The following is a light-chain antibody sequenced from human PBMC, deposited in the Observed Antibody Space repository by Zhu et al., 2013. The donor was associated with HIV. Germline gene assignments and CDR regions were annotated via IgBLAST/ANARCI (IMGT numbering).Light chain of an antibody. CDR1: SGHSNFA. CDR2: VNSDGRH. CDR3: QTWGSGVV. J-gene: IGLJ2*01. V-gene: IGLV4-69*01. Sequence: VLTQSPSASASLGASVRFTCTLSSGHSNFAIAWHQQQPEKGPRYLMQVNSDGRHTKGDGIPDRFSGSSSGAERYLTISSLQSEDEADYYCQTWGSGVVFGGGTKLTVL.